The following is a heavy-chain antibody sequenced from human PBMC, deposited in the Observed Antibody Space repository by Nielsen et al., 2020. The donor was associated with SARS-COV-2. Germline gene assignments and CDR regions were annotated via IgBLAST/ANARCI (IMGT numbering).Heavy chain of an antibody. D-gene: IGHD3-16*01. CDR1: GFTFSNFA. CDR3: TKGAQLGDF. CDR2: ISYDGSVK. Sequence: LSLTCAASGFTFSNFAMHWVRQAPGKGLDWVTFISYDGSVKYYANSVKGRFTISTDTSKNTLYLQMNSLRPEDTAVYYCTKGAQLGDFWGQGTLVTVSS. V-gene: IGHV3-30*04. J-gene: IGHJ4*02.